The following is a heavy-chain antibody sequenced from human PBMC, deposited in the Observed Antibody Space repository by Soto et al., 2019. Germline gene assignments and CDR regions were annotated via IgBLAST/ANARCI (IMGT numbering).Heavy chain of an antibody. CDR1: GYTFTSYA. V-gene: IGHV1-3*01. CDR2: INAGNGNT. D-gene: IGHD3-10*01. Sequence: QVQLVQSGAEVKKPGASVKVSCKASGYTFTSYAMHWVRQAPGQRLEGMGWINAGNGNTKYSQKFQGRVTITRDTSASTAYMELSSLRSEDTAVYYCARGYYGSGSEFHYSGQGTLVTVSS. J-gene: IGHJ4*02. CDR3: ARGYYGSGSEFHY.